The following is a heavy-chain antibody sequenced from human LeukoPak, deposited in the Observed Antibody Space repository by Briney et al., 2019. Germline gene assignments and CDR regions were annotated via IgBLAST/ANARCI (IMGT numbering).Heavy chain of an antibody. CDR1: GFTFSGSA. Sequence: PGGSLRLSCAASGFTFSGSAMHWVRQASGKGLEWVGRIRSKANSYATAYAASVKGRFTISRDDSKNTAYLQMNSLKTEDTAVYYCTRHHEGARSSPYNWFDPWGQGTLVTVSS. D-gene: IGHD6-6*01. CDR2: IRSKANSYAT. CDR3: TRHHEGARSSPYNWFDP. J-gene: IGHJ5*02. V-gene: IGHV3-73*01.